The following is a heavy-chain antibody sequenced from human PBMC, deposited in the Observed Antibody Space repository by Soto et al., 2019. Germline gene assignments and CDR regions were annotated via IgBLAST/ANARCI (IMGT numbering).Heavy chain of an antibody. J-gene: IGHJ4*02. Sequence: SETLSLTCTVSGGSISSSSYYWGWIRQPPGKGLEWIGNIYHSGSTYYNPSLKSRVTISVDTSKNQFSLKLSSVTAADTAVYYCASGRVNGYSGYDSTFDYWGQGTLVTVSS. CDR1: GGSISSSSYY. CDR2: IYHSGST. D-gene: IGHD5-12*01. V-gene: IGHV4-39*07. CDR3: ASGRVNGYSGYDSTFDY.